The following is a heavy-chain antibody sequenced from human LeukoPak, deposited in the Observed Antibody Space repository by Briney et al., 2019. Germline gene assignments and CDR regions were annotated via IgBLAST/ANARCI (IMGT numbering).Heavy chain of an antibody. D-gene: IGHD5-12*01. CDR1: GFTFSSYA. CDR2: ISGSGGST. Sequence: GGSLRLSCAAAGFTFSSYAMSWVRQAPGKGLECVSAISGSGGSTYYADSVKGRFTISRDNSENTLYLQMNSLRVEDTAVYYCAKDPSEIVATSYSGQGTLVTVSS. J-gene: IGHJ4*02. CDR3: AKDPSEIVATSY. V-gene: IGHV3-23*01.